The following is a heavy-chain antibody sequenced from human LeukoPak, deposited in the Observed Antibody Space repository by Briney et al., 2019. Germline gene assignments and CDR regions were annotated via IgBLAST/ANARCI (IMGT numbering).Heavy chain of an antibody. D-gene: IGHD4-11*01. CDR1: GFTFSSYS. CDR2: ISSSSSYI. CDR3: ARDPPMGMTTVTNWFDP. J-gene: IGHJ5*02. V-gene: IGHV3-21*01. Sequence: PGGSLRLSCAASGFTFSSYSMNWVRQAPGKGLEWVSSISSSSSYIYYADSVKGRFTISRDNAKNSLYLQMNSLRAEDTAVYYCARDPPMGMTTVTNWFDPWGQGTLVTVSS.